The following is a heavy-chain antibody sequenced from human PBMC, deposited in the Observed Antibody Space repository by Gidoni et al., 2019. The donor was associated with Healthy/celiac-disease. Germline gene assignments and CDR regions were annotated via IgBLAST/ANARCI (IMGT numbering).Heavy chain of an antibody. V-gene: IGHV3-30*02. D-gene: IGHD4-17*01. CDR3: PKTTHYYGMDV. Sequence: SVKGRFTIYRDNSKNTLYLQMNSPRAEDTAVYYCPKTTHYYGMDVWGQGTTVTVSS. J-gene: IGHJ6*02.